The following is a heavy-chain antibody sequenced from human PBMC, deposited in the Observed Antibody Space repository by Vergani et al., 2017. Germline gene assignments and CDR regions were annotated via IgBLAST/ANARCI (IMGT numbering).Heavy chain of an antibody. CDR2: IKPSGGHT. D-gene: IGHD3-9*01. Sequence: QVQVVQSGAELKKSGASVKVSCKTSEYTFSNYYMHWVRQAPGQGLEWMGIIKPSGGHTNYAQKFQGRVTMTRDTSTGTVYMELSSMRSEDTAIYYCSRGEYGILSGYGDWGQGTLVTVSA. J-gene: IGHJ4*02. CDR1: EYTFSNYY. CDR3: SRGEYGILSGYGD. V-gene: IGHV1-46*03.